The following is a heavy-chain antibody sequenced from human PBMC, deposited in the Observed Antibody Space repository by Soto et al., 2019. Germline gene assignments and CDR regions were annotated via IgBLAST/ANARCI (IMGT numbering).Heavy chain of an antibody. Sequence: GSLRLSCAASGFTFSSTAMSWIRQAPGKGPEWVSAISAGGGTTYYADSVKGRFTLSRDNSKNTLYLQLSSLRAEDTAVYYCAKKVAGAQPFDYWGQGTLVTVS. CDR3: AKKVAGAQPFDY. CDR2: ISAGGGTT. J-gene: IGHJ4*02. CDR1: GFTFSSTA. D-gene: IGHD6-19*01. V-gene: IGHV3-23*01.